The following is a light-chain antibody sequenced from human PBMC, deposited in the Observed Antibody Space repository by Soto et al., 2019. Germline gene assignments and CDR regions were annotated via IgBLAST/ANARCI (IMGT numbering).Light chain of an antibody. CDR1: QSVSSY. CDR3: QQYGSSPSIT. Sequence: EIALTQSPATLSLSPGERPTLSCTPSQSVSSYLAWYQQKPGQAPRLLIYDASSRATGIPDRFSGSGSGTDFTLTISRLEPEDFAVYYCQQYGSSPSITFGQGTRLEIK. CDR2: DAS. J-gene: IGKJ5*01. V-gene: IGKV3-20*01.